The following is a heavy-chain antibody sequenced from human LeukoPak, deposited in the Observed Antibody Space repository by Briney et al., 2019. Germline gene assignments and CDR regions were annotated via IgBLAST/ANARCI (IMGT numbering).Heavy chain of an antibody. D-gene: IGHD6-6*01. CDR2: IYYSGST. CDR3: ARLRGSSSSVYYYYYMDV. J-gene: IGHJ6*03. V-gene: IGHV4-39*07. CDR1: GGSISSSSYY. Sequence: PSETLSLTCTVSGGSISSSSYYWGWIRQPPEKGLEWIGSIYYSGSTYYNPSLKSRVTISVDTSKNQFSPKLSSVTAADTAVYYCARLRGSSSSVYYYYYMDVWGKGTTVTVSS.